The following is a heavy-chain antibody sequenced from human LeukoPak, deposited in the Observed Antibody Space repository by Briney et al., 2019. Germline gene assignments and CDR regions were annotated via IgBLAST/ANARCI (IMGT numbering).Heavy chain of an antibody. J-gene: IGHJ4*02. CDR1: GFTFSNYW. D-gene: IGHD3-10*01. CDR3: ARDGESGESSEIDY. CDR2: INRDGSTT. V-gene: IGHV3-74*01. Sequence: PGGSLRLSCAASGFTFSNYWVHWVRQAPGKGPVWVSRINRDGSTTNYADSVKGRFTVSRDNAKNTLNLQMNSLRAEDTAVYYCARDGESGESSEIDYWGQGTLVTVSS.